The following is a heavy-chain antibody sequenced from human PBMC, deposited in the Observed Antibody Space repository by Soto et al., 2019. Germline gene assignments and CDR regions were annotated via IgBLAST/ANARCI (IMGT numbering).Heavy chain of an antibody. CDR2: IYYSGST. J-gene: IGHJ5*02. V-gene: IGHV4-31*03. CDR1: GGSTSSSAYN. D-gene: IGHD6-6*01. Sequence: PSETLSLTCTVSGGSTSSSAYNWSWIRQQPGKGLEWIGYIYYSGSTYYNPSLKSRVTISVDTSKNQFSLKLSSVTAADTAVYYCVTSIADRDWFVPWGQGTLVTVSS. CDR3: VTSIADRDWFVP.